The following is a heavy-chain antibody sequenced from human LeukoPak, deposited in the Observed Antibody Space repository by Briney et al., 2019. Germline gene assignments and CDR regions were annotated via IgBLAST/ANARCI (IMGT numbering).Heavy chain of an antibody. D-gene: IGHD2-2*01. Sequence: SVKVSCKASGGTFSSYDISWVRQAPGQGLEWMGGSIPIFGTANYAQKFQGRVTITTDESTSTAYMELSSLRSEDTAVYYCARDHGSCSSTSCYRPHNWFDPWGQGTLVTVSS. CDR3: ARDHGSCSSTSCYRPHNWFDP. J-gene: IGHJ5*02. CDR2: SIPIFGTA. CDR1: GGTFSSYD. V-gene: IGHV1-69*05.